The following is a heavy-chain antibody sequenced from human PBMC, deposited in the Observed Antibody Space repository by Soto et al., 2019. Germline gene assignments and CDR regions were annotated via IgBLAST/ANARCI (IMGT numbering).Heavy chain of an antibody. CDR3: ARGGPSGYDPTGFAY. Sequence: QVQLQESGPGLVKPSGTLSLTCAVSGGSISSSNWWSWVRQPPGKGLEWMGEIYHSGSTNYNPSLKGRVTKSVDKSKNQFSLTLSAVTAADTAVDYCARGGPSGYDPTGFAYWGQGTLVTVSS. CDR2: IYHSGST. CDR1: GGSISSSNW. J-gene: IGHJ4*02. V-gene: IGHV4-4*02. D-gene: IGHD5-12*01.